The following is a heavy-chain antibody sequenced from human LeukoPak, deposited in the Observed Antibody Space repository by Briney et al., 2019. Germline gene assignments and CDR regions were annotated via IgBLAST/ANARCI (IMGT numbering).Heavy chain of an antibody. Sequence: AGGSLRLSCAVSGFTFSTKSMNWVRQAPGKGLVWVSYINGDSGNTYYADSVKGRFTISRDNAKNSLYLQMNSLRDEDTAVYYCASRDDFDYWGQGTLVTVSS. CDR2: INGDSGNT. D-gene: IGHD3-10*01. J-gene: IGHJ4*02. CDR1: GFTFSTKS. V-gene: IGHV3-48*02. CDR3: ASRDDFDY.